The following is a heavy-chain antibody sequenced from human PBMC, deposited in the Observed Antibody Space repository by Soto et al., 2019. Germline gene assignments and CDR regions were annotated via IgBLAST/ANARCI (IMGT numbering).Heavy chain of an antibody. CDR2: IYYSGST. CDR3: ARNIGLVVRGVIDYGMDV. CDR1: GYSISSSNW. V-gene: IGHV4-28*01. Sequence: PSETLSLTCAVSGYSISSSNWWGWTRQPPGKGLEWIGYIYYSGSTYYNPSLKSRVTMSVDTFKNQFSLKLSSVTAVDTAVYYCARNIGLVVRGVIDYGMDVGGQGTTVTVSS. D-gene: IGHD3-10*01. J-gene: IGHJ6*02.